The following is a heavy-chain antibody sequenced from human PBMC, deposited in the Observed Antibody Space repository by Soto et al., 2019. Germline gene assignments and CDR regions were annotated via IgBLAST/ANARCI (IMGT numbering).Heavy chain of an antibody. CDR2: INAGNGNT. D-gene: IGHD3-10*01. Sequence: QVQLVQSGAEVKKPGASVKVSCKASGYTFTSYAMHWVRQAPGQRLEWMGWINAGNGNTKYSQKFQGRVTITRDTSASTAYMELGSLRSEDTAVYYCARGLLGFGESNWFDPWGQGTLVTVSS. CDR3: ARGLLGFGESNWFDP. J-gene: IGHJ5*02. CDR1: GYTFTSYA. V-gene: IGHV1-3*01.